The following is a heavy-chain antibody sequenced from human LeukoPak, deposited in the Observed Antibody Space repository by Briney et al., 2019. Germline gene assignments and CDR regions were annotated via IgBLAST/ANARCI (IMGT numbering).Heavy chain of an antibody. Sequence: SESLSLTCTVSGGSISSYYWSWIRQPPGKGLEWIGYFYYSGSTYYNPSLKSRVTISVDTSKNQFSLKLSSVTAADTAVYYCARSVRSPVVRFLGWFDPWGQGTLVTVSS. D-gene: IGHD3-3*01. CDR1: GGSISSYY. V-gene: IGHV4-59*12. CDR2: FYYSGST. J-gene: IGHJ5*02. CDR3: ARSVRSPVVRFLGWFDP.